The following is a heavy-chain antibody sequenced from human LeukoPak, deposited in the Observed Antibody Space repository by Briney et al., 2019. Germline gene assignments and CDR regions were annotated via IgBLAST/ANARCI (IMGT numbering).Heavy chain of an antibody. J-gene: IGHJ4*02. D-gene: IGHD6-19*01. CDR1: GFTFSNYA. CDR3: ARADGIAVAGIPVGKVNDY. V-gene: IGHV3-23*01. CDR2: INPSSGST. Sequence: GGSLRLSCAASGFTFSNYAMSWVRQAPGKGLEWVSSINPSSGSTYYADSVKGRFTISEDNSKNTLYLQMNSLRAEDTAVYYCARADGIAVAGIPVGKVNDYWGQGTLVTVSS.